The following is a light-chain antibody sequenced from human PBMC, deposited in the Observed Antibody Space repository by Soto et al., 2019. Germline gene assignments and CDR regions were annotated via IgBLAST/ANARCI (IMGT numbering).Light chain of an antibody. CDR2: GAS. CDR1: QSVGNNY. J-gene: IGKJ1*01. V-gene: IGKV3-20*01. CDR3: QQYTSSPLT. Sequence: EIVLTHSPDTLSLSPGERATLSCRASQSVGNNYLAWYQQRPGQAPRLVIYGASNRATGIPDRFSVWGSGTDFTLTISRLEPEDFAVYYCQQYTSSPLTFGQGTKVEIK.